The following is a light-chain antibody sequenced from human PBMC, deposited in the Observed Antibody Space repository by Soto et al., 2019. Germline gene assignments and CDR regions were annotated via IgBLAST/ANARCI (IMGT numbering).Light chain of an antibody. V-gene: IGKV3-11*01. CDR3: QQRHMWPIT. J-gene: IGKJ5*01. CDR1: QSVSSK. CDR2: GAS. Sequence: EIVLTPSPGTLSLSPGERATLSCMASQSVSSKLAWYQQKPGQAPRLLIYGASTRATGIPARFSGSGSGTDFTLTISSLEPEDSAVYYCQQRHMWPITFGQGTRLEI.